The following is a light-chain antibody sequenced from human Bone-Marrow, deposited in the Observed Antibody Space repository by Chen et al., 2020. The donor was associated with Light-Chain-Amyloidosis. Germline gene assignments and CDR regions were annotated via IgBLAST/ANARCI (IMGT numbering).Light chain of an antibody. CDR3: SSYTGSSTYV. CDR2: EVR. CDR1: SSGVGGYKY. J-gene: IGLJ1*01. V-gene: IGLV2-14*01. Sequence: QSALTQPASVSGSPGQSITISCTGTSSGVGGYKYVSWYQQHPGKAPKLTIYEVRNRPSGVSNRFSGSKSANTASLTISGLQAEAEAHYYCSSYTGSSTYVFGTGTKVTVL.